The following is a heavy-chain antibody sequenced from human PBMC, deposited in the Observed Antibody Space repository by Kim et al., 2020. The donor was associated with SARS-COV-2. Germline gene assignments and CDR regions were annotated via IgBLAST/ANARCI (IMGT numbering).Heavy chain of an antibody. V-gene: IGHV3-64*02. Sequence: GGSLRLSCAASGFTFSSYAMHWVRQAPGKGLEYVSAISSNGGSTYYADSVKGRFTISRDNSKNTLYLQMGSLRAEDMAVYYCARGLGASIAANDAFDIWGQGTMVTVSS. CDR2: ISSNGGST. CDR3: ARGLGASIAANDAFDI. CDR1: GFTFSSYA. D-gene: IGHD6-6*01. J-gene: IGHJ3*02.